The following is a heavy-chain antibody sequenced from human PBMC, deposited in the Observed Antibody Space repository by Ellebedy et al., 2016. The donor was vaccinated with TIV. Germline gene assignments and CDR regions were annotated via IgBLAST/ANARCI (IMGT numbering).Heavy chain of an antibody. V-gene: IGHV4-31*03. CDR1: GGSISSGGYY. D-gene: IGHD6-19*01. CDR3: ARGSNGWYGEY. Sequence: MPSETLSLTCTVSGGSISSGGYYWSWIRQFPGRGLEWIGYIYNSGSTYYNPSLQSRVIISGDTSRNQFSLGVTSVTAADTAVYFCARGSNGWYGEYWGQGTLVTVSS. CDR2: IYNSGST. J-gene: IGHJ4*02.